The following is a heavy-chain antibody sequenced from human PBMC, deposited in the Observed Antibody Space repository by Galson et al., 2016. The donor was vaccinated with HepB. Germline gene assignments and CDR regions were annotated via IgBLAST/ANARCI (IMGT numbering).Heavy chain of an antibody. CDR2: MSFDGSNK. J-gene: IGHJ4*02. V-gene: IGHV3-30*18. CDR1: GFTFSAYG. Sequence: SLRLSCAASGFTFSAYGMHWVRQAPGKGLEWVALMSFDGSNKFYADSFKGRFTISRDNAKNTLFLQVNSLRPEDTAVYYCAKDVGGGTTPRGFDYWGQGTLVTVSS. CDR3: AKDVGGGTTPRGFDY. D-gene: IGHD1-1*01.